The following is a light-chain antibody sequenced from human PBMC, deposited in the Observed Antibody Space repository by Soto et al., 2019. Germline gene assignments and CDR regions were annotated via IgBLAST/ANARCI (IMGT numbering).Light chain of an antibody. CDR3: QVYGPSPPIT. V-gene: IGKV3-11*01. CDR1: QSVSSY. J-gene: IGKJ5*01. CDR2: DAS. Sequence: EIVLTQSPATLSFSPRERATLSCRASQSVSSYLAWYQQKPGQAPRLLIYDASNRATGIPDRFTGSGSGADFTLTISRLEPEDFAVYYCQVYGPSPPITFGQGTRLEIK.